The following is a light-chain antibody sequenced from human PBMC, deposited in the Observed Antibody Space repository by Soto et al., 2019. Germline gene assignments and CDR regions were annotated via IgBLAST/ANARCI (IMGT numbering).Light chain of an antibody. Sequence: EIVLTQSPGTLSLSPGERATLSCRASQSVSSSYLAWYQQKPGQAPRLLIYGASSRATGIPDRFSGSGSGTYFTLTISSLEPEDFAVYYCQQYGSAPPRYTFGQGTKLEIK. J-gene: IGKJ2*01. CDR2: GAS. CDR1: QSVSSSY. CDR3: QQYGSAPPRYT. V-gene: IGKV3-20*01.